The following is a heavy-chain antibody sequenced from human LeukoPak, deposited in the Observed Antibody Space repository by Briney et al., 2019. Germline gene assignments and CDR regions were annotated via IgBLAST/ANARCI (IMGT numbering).Heavy chain of an antibody. CDR3: ASTYYYDSSGYWEYYYGMDV. D-gene: IGHD3-22*01. J-gene: IGHJ6*02. V-gene: IGHV4-61*02. CDR2: IYTSGST. CDR1: GGSISSGGYY. Sequence: SQTLSLTCTVSGGSISSGGYYWSWIRQHPGKGLEWIGRIYTSGSTNYNPSLKSRVTMSVDTSKNQFSLKLSSVTAADTAVYYCASTYYYDSSGYWEYYYGMDVWGQGTTVTVSS.